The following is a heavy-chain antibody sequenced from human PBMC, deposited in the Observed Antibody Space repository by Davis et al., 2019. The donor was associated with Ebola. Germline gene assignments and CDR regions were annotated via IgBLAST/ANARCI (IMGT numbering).Heavy chain of an antibody. V-gene: IGHV3-23*01. Sequence: GESLKISCAASGFTFSSYAMSWVRQAPGEGLEWVSAISGSGGSTYYADSVKGRFTISRDNSKSTLYLQMNSLRAEDTAVYYCAKGDYSNPSWFDPWGQGTLVTVSS. CDR3: AKGDYSNPSWFDP. J-gene: IGHJ5*02. CDR1: GFTFSSYA. CDR2: ISGSGGST. D-gene: IGHD4-11*01.